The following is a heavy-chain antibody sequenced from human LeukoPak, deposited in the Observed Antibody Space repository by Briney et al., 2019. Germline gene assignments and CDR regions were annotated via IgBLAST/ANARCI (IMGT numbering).Heavy chain of an antibody. D-gene: IGHD3-16*01. V-gene: IGHV4-30-2*01. J-gene: IGHJ4*02. Sequence: SQTLSLTCAVSGGSISSGGYSWSWIRQPPGKGLEWIGYIYHSGSTYYNPSLKSRVTISVDMSKNQFSLKLSSVTAADTAVYYCARDQVGDDWAVDYWGQGTLVTVSS. CDR1: GGSISSGGYS. CDR3: ARDQVGDDWAVDY. CDR2: IYHSGST.